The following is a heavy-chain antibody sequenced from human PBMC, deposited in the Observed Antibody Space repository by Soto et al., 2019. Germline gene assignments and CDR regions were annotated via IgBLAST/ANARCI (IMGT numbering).Heavy chain of an antibody. J-gene: IGHJ4*02. Sequence: GGSLRLSCAASGFTFSSYAMHWVRQAPGKGLEWVAVISYDGSNKYYADSVKGRFTISRDNSKNTLYLQMNSLRAEDTAVYYCARGPFSASIAAAVHYWGQGTLVTVAS. CDR2: ISYDGSNK. CDR1: GFTFSSYA. CDR3: ARGPFSASIAAAVHY. V-gene: IGHV3-30-3*01. D-gene: IGHD6-13*01.